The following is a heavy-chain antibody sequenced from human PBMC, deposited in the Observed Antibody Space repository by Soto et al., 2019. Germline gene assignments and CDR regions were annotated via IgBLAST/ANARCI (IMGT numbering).Heavy chain of an antibody. Sequence: QITLKESGPTLVKPTQTLTLTCTFSGFSLSTSGVGVGWIRQPPGKALEWLALIYWDDDKRYSPSLKSRLTITNDTSNNQLVLRMTNTDPVDTASYCCAHHNTYYYGSGNNYWGQGTLVTVSS. CDR3: AHHNTYYYGSGNNY. V-gene: IGHV2-5*02. CDR1: GFSLSTSGVG. D-gene: IGHD3-10*01. CDR2: IYWDDDK. J-gene: IGHJ4*02.